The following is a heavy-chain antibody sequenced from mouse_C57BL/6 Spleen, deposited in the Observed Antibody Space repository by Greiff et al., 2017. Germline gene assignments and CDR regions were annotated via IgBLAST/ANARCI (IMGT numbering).Heavy chain of an antibody. V-gene: IGHV5-4*03. CDR1: GFTFSSYA. J-gene: IGHJ2*01. CDR3: ARSYGSSYGYFDY. D-gene: IGHD1-1*01. Sequence: EVKLVESGGGLVKPGGSLKLSCAASGFTFSSYAMSWVRQTPEKRLEWVATISDGGSYTYYPDNVKGRFTISRDKAKNNLYLQMSHLKSEDTAMYYCARSYGSSYGYFDYWGQGTTLTVSS. CDR2: ISDGGSYT.